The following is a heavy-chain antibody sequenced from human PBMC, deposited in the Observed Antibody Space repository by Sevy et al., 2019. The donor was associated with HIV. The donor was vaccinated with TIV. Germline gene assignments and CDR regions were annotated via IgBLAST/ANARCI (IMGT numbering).Heavy chain of an antibody. Sequence: SETLSLTCTVSGGSISSYYWSWIRQPPGKGLEWIGYIYYSGSTNYNPSLKSRVTISVDTPKNQFSLKLSSVTAADTAVYYCARDYYDCSSTSCYPRGWFDPWGQGTLVTVSS. CDR3: ARDYYDCSSTSCYPRGWFDP. J-gene: IGHJ5*02. V-gene: IGHV4-59*01. CDR2: IYYSGST. CDR1: GGSISSYY. D-gene: IGHD2-2*01.